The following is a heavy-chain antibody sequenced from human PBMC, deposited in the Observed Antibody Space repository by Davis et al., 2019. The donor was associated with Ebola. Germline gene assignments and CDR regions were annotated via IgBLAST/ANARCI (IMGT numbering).Heavy chain of an antibody. CDR3: ARVGYCTSTSCLEYFQH. Sequence: ASVKVSCKASGYTFTSYDINWVRQATGQGLEWMGWMNPNSGNTGYAQKFQGRVTMTRNTSISTAYMELSSLRSEDTAVYYCARVGYCTSTSCLEYFQHWGQGTLVTVSS. D-gene: IGHD2-2*01. V-gene: IGHV1-8*01. CDR1: GYTFTSYD. CDR2: MNPNSGNT. J-gene: IGHJ1*01.